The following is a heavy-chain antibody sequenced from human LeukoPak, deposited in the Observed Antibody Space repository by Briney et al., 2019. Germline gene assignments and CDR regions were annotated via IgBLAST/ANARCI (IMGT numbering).Heavy chain of an antibody. CDR1: GYTFSNYG. Sequence: ASVKVSCKTSGYTFSNYGLNWVRQATGQGLEWMGWMNPNNANTGYAQKFQGRLTMTRDISISTAYMELSSLTSEDTAVYYCARGPLLEVAGRELSYWGQGTLVTVSS. V-gene: IGHV1-8*01. D-gene: IGHD6-19*01. CDR3: ARGPLLEVAGRELSY. CDR2: MNPNNANT. J-gene: IGHJ4*02.